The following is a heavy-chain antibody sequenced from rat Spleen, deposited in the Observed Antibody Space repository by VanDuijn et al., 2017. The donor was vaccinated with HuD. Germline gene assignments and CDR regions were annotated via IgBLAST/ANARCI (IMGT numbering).Heavy chain of an antibody. D-gene: IGHD1-4*01. Sequence: EVQLVESGGGLVQPGSSLKLSCAASGFTFSKYGMAWVRQAPTKDLEWVASISSGAGNTYYRDSVKGRFPISKDNAKNTLYLQMDSPRSEDTATYYCARETGYNSYFDYWGQGVMVTVSS. J-gene: IGHJ2*01. CDR3: ARETGYNSYFDY. V-gene: IGHV5S13*01. CDR2: ISSGAGNT. CDR1: GFTFSKYG.